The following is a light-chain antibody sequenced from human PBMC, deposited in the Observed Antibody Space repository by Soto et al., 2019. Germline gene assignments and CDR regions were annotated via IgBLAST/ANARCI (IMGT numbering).Light chain of an antibody. CDR2: AAS. CDR3: QQRLSTPYT. Sequence: DIQMTQSPSSLSASVGDRVTITCRASQSISNYLSWFQQKPGKAPKLLISAASTLQSGVPSRFSGSGSGTDFTLTISSLQPGDFATYYCQQRLSTPYTFGQGTKLEIK. V-gene: IGKV1-39*01. CDR1: QSISNY. J-gene: IGKJ2*01.